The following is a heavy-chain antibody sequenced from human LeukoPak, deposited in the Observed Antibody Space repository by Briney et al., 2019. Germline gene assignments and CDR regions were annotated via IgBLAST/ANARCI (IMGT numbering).Heavy chain of an antibody. D-gene: IGHD3-22*01. V-gene: IGHV4-30-2*01. CDR2: IYHSGST. Sequence: SQTLSLTCAVSGGSISSGGYSWSWIRQPPGKGLEWIGYIYHSGSTYYNPSLKSRVTISVDRSKNQFSLKLSSVTAADTAVYYCARALHYYDREREIQYYFDYWGQGTLVTVSS. CDR1: GGSISSGGYS. CDR3: ARALHYYDREREIQYYFDY. J-gene: IGHJ4*02.